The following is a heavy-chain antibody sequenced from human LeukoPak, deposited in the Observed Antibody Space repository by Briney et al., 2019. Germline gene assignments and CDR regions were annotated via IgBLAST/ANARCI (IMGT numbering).Heavy chain of an antibody. D-gene: IGHD3-22*01. CDR3: AKDNNYYDSSWNWFDP. Sequence: GGSLRLSCAASGFTFSPYWMHWVRQAPGKGLVWVSNIKSDGYSTTYADSVKGRFTISRDNAKNSLYLQMNSLRAEDTALYYCAKDNNYYDSSWNWFDPWGQGTLVTVSS. CDR2: IKSDGYST. J-gene: IGHJ5*02. V-gene: IGHV3-74*01. CDR1: GFTFSPYW.